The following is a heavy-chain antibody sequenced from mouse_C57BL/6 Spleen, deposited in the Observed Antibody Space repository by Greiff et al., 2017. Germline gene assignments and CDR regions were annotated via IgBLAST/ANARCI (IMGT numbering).Heavy chain of an antibody. CDR2: IDPSDSYT. V-gene: IGHV1-69*01. D-gene: IGHD1-1*01. CDR3: ARSGGSSYYFDY. J-gene: IGHJ2*01. CDR1: GYTFTSYW. Sequence: VQLQQSGAELVMPGASVKLSCKASGYTFTSYWMHWVKQRPGQGLEWIGEIDPSDSYTNYNQKFKGKSTLTVDKSSSTAYMQLSSLTSEDSAVYYCARSGGSSYYFDYGGQGTTLTVSS.